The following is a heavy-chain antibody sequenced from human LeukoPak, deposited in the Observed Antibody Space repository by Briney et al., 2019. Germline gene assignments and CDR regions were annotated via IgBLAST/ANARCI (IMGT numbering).Heavy chain of an antibody. CDR3: ARQKYDFWSGIRDAFDI. V-gene: IGHV4-39*01. CDR1: ARTISSSSYY. D-gene: IGHD3-3*01. Sequence: SETLSLTCTAHARTISSSSYYWGWIRQPPGKGLEWIGSIYCSGSTYYNPSLNSRVTISVDTSKNPFSQKLSSVTAPDTAVYYCARQKYDFWSGIRDAFDIWGQGTMVTVSS. J-gene: IGHJ3*02. CDR2: IYCSGST.